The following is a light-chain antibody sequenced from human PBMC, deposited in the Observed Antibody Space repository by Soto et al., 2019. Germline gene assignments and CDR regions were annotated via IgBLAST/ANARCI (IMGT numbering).Light chain of an antibody. CDR2: DAS. Sequence: DIPLTHSPSTLSASVGDRVTITCRASQSVSRWLAWFQQKPGKAPNLLIFDASILQSGVPSRFSGSGSGTEFTLTISSLQADDFATYYCQQYDTYWTFGQGTKVDLK. CDR1: QSVSRW. CDR3: QQYDTYWT. V-gene: IGKV1-5*01. J-gene: IGKJ1*01.